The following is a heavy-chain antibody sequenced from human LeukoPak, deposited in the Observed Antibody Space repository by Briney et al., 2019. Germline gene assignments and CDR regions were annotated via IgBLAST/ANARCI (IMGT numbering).Heavy chain of an antibody. CDR1: GFTVTSNY. CDR3: AKDRSNSGFNWFDP. CDR2: IYSDGNT. D-gene: IGHD6-25*01. Sequence: GGSLRLSCAASGFTVTSNYMSWLRQAPGKGLEWVSVIYSDGNTFYADSVKGRFTISRDSSRNTLYLQMNNLRAEDTAVYYCAKDRSNSGFNWFDPWGQGTLVTVSS. V-gene: IGHV3-53*01. J-gene: IGHJ5*02.